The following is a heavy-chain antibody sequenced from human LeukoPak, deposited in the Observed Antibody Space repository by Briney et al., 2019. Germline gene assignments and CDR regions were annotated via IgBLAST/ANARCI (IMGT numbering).Heavy chain of an antibody. J-gene: IGHJ6*03. D-gene: IGHD6-6*01. Sequence: GGSLRLSCAASGFTFDDYGMSWVRQAPGKGLEWVSYISSSGSTIYYADSVKGRFTISRDNAKNSLYLQMNSLRAEDTAVYYCAREYSSSSDYYYYMDVWGKGTTVTVSS. V-gene: IGHV3-11*01. CDR3: AREYSSSSDYYYYMDV. CDR2: ISSSGSTI. CDR1: GFTFDDYG.